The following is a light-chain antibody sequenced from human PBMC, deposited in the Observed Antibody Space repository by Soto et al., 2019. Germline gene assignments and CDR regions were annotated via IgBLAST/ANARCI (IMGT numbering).Light chain of an antibody. V-gene: IGLV2-14*01. Sequence: QPVLTQPASVSGSPGQSITISCTGTSSDVGGFNFVSWYQQHPGKAPQLIMYDVSNRPSGVSNRLSGSKSGNTASLTISGLQAEDEADYYCSSYRSSSTLGVFGTGTKLTVL. CDR2: DVS. J-gene: IGLJ1*01. CDR1: SSDVGGFNF. CDR3: SSYRSSSTLGV.